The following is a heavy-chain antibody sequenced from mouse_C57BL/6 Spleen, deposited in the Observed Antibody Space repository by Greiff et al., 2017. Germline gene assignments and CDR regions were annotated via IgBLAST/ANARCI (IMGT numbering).Heavy chain of an antibody. CDR1: GYTFTSYW. V-gene: IGHV1-59*01. J-gene: IGHJ1*03. D-gene: IGHD1-1*01. CDR3: ARGYYGSSHWYFDV. Sequence: QVQLQQPGAELVRPGTSVKLSCKASGYTFTSYWMHWVKQRPGQGLEWIGVIDPSDSYTNYNQKFKGKATLTVDTSSSTAYMQLSSLTSEDSAVYYGARGYYGSSHWYFDVWGTGTTVTVSS. CDR2: IDPSDSYT.